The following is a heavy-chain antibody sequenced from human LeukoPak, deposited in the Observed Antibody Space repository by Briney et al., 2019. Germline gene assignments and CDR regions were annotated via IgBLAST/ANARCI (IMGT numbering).Heavy chain of an antibody. CDR1: GGSIRSSYYY. V-gene: IGHV4-39*07. CDR2: IYDSGST. D-gene: IGHD3-22*01. Sequence: AETLSLTCTVSGGSIRSSYYYWGWIRQPPGKGLEWIGSIYDSGSTYYNPSLKSRVTISVDTSKNQFSLKLSSVTAADTAVYYCARDMYDSSGFDYWGQGTLVTVSS. J-gene: IGHJ4*02. CDR3: ARDMYDSSGFDY.